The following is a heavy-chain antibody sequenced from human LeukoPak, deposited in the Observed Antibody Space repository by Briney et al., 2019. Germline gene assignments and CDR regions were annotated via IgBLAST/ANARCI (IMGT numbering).Heavy chain of an antibody. J-gene: IGHJ4*02. CDR3: ARETHSGSYNFDY. V-gene: IGHV1-2*02. Sequence: ASVKVSCKASGYTFTVYYMGGVRRAPGQGVEWMGWINPNTGGTNYAQRFQGRVTMTSDTSISTAYMELSRLRSDDTAVYYCARETHSGSYNFDYWGQGTLVTVSS. CDR1: GYTFTVYY. D-gene: IGHD1-26*01. CDR2: INPNTGGT.